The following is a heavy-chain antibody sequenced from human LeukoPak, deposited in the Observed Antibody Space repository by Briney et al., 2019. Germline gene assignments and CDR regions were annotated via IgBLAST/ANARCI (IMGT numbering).Heavy chain of an antibody. J-gene: IGHJ3*02. Sequence: GGSLRLSCAASGFTFSSYAMHWVRQAPGKGLEWVAVISYDGSNKYYADSVKRRFTISRDNSKNTLYLQMNSLRAEDTAVYYCARDSNWNYVNAFDIWGQGTMVTVSS. CDR1: GFTFSSYA. D-gene: IGHD1-7*01. CDR3: ARDSNWNYVNAFDI. CDR2: ISYDGSNK. V-gene: IGHV3-30-3*01.